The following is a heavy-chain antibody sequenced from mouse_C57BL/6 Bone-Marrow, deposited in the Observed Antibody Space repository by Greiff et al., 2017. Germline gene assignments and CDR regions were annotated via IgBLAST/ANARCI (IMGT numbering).Heavy chain of an antibody. CDR2: IYPGNSGT. J-gene: IGHJ4*01. CDR1: GYTFTSYW. Sequence: VQLKQSGTVLARPGASVKMSCKTSGYTFTSYWMHWVQQRPGRGLEWIGAIYPGNSGTSYKQKFKGKATLTAVTTDSTAEMELSSLTNEDSAVYYCARGEANCGLDYWGQGTSVTVSS. CDR3: ARGEANCGLDY. D-gene: IGHD4-1*01. V-gene: IGHV1-5*01.